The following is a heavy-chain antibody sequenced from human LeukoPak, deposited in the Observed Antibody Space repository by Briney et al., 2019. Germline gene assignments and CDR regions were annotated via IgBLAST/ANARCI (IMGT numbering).Heavy chain of an antibody. CDR3: ARGVEPLAANTLAY. V-gene: IGHV3-23*01. D-gene: IGHD1-14*01. CDR2: FTGSGDTT. CDR1: GFTFSSYA. Sequence: GGSLRLSCAASGFTFSSYAMSWVRQAPGKGLEWVSTFTGSGDTTYYADSVKGRFTISRDNSKNTLYLEMNSLSPDDTAVYYCARGVEPLAANTLAYWGQGTLVTVSS. J-gene: IGHJ4*02.